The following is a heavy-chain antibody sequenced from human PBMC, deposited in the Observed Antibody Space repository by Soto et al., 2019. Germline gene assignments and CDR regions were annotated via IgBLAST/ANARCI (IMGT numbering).Heavy chain of an antibody. CDR2: IYCSGST. J-gene: IGHJ6*02. D-gene: IGHD5-12*01. CDR3: ARAGGWLQFGGMDV. Sequence: SETLSLTCTVSGGSISSGDYYWSWIRQPPGKGLEWIGYIYCSGSTYYNPSLKSRVTISVDTSKNQFSLKLSSVTAADTAVYYCARAGGWLQFGGMDVWGQGTTVTVSS. CDR1: GGSISSGDYY. V-gene: IGHV4-30-4*01.